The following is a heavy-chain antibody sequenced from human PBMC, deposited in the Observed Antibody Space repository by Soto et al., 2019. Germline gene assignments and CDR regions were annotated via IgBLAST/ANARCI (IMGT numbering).Heavy chain of an antibody. CDR2: IFHGGST. D-gene: IGHD2-2*01. Sequence: QVYLQESGPGLVKPSRTLSLTCAVSGGSISSTNWWSCVRQSPGKGLEWIEEIFHGGSTNYNTSLKSRVTISVDKSKNQFSLKLSSVTAADTAVYYCARVKGDLEYPPYGMDVWGQGTTVTVSS. CDR3: ARVKGDLEYPPYGMDV. J-gene: IGHJ6*02. CDR1: GGSISSTNW. V-gene: IGHV4-4*02.